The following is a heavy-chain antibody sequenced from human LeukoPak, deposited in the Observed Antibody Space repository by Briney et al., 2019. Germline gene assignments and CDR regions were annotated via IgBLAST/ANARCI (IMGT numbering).Heavy chain of an antibody. CDR1: GGSISSYY. V-gene: IGHV4-59*01. J-gene: IGHJ4*02. D-gene: IGHD3-3*01. CDR3: ARADYDFWSGYYRGHFDY. Sequence: PSETLSLTCTVSGGSISSYYWSWIRQPPGKGLEWIGYIYYSGSTNYNPSLKSRVTISVDTSKSQFSLKLSSVTAADTAVYYCARADYDFWSGYYRGHFDYWGQGTLVTVSS. CDR2: IYYSGST.